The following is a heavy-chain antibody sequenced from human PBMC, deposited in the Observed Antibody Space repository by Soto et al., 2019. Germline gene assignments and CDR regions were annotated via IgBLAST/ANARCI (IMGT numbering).Heavy chain of an antibody. V-gene: IGHV1-2*02. CDR3: PSEPETAKPEGVDF. Sequence: QVQLVQSGAEVRKPGASVKVSCKASGYTFSDYYIHWVRQAPGQGLEWMGWINPNSGGTKYAPKFHGGDTMTSYTSITTSYLELSRLRSGDTAVYYCPSEPETAKPEGVDFWCQVTLVTVAS. CDR2: INPNSGGT. J-gene: IGHJ4*02. CDR1: GYTFSDYY. D-gene: IGHD1-1*01.